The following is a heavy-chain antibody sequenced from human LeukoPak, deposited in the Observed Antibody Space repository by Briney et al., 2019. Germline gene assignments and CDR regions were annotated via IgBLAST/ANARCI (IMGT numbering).Heavy chain of an antibody. V-gene: IGHV3-33*01. CDR2: IWYDGSNK. CDR3: ARELEIAVAGTLGY. J-gene: IGHJ4*02. Sequence: GGSLRLSCAASGFTFSSYAMHWVRQDPGKGLEWVAVIWYDGSNKYYADSVKGRFTTSRAHSKNTLYLQMKSLRAEDTAVYYCARELEIAVAGTLGYWGQGTLVTVSS. CDR1: GFTFSSYA. D-gene: IGHD6-19*01.